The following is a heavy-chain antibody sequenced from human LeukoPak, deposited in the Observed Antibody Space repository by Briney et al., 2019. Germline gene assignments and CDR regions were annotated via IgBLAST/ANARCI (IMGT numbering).Heavy chain of an antibody. V-gene: IGHV4-59*01. CDR3: ARAGSWELLWIDY. CDR2: IYYSGST. Sequence: PSETLSLTCTVSGGSIRSYYWSWIRQPPGKGLEWIGYIYYSGSTNYNPSLKSRVTISVDTSKNQFSLMLSSVTAADTAMYYCARAGSWELLWIDYWGQGTLVTVSS. D-gene: IGHD1-26*01. J-gene: IGHJ4*02. CDR1: GGSIRSYY.